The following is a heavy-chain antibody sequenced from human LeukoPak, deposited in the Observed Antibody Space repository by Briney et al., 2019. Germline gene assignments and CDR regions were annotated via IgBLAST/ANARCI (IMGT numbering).Heavy chain of an antibody. D-gene: IGHD4-17*01. CDR1: GYTFTGYY. Sequence: EASVKVSCKASGYTFTGYYMHWVRQAPGQGLEWMGRINPNSGGTNYAQKFQGRVTMTRDTSISTAYMELSRLRSDDTAVYYCARGLPSYDYGDYPSYYYYGMDVWGQGTTVTVSS. CDR3: ARGLPSYDYGDYPSYYYYGMDV. J-gene: IGHJ6*02. V-gene: IGHV1-2*06. CDR2: INPNSGGT.